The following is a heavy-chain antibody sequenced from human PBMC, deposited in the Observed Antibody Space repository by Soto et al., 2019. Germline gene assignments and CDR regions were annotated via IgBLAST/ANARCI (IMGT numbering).Heavy chain of an antibody. J-gene: IGHJ4*02. CDR2: IWYDGSNK. CDR3: ARAVKDSGSPTYYFDY. D-gene: IGHD1-26*01. Sequence: GGSLRLSCAASGFTFSSYGMHWVRQAPGKGLEWVAVIWYDGSNKYHADSVKGRFTISKDNSKNTLYLQMNSLRAEDTAVYYCARAVKDSGSPTYYFDYWGQGTLVTVSS. V-gene: IGHV3-33*01. CDR1: GFTFSSYG.